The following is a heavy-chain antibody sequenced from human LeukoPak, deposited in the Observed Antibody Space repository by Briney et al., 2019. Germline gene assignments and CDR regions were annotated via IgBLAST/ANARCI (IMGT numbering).Heavy chain of an antibody. CDR2: IRDSGGTT. CDR1: GFTFSDYP. V-gene: IGHV3-23*01. CDR3: AKGGGSLD. Sequence: GGSLRLSCVASGFTFSDYPMSWVRQVPGEGLEWVSAIRDSGGTTDYAGSVKGRFTISRDNSKNTLYLQMNSLRAEDTAVYFCAKGGGSLDWGQGTLVTVSS. J-gene: IGHJ4*02. D-gene: IGHD1-26*01.